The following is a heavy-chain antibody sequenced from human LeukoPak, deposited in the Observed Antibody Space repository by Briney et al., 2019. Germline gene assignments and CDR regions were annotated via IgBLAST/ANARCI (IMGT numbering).Heavy chain of an antibody. CDR3: ARGDRGSHFDY. V-gene: IGHV3-53*01. Sequence: GGSLRLSCAASGFTVSSNYMSWVRQAPGKGLEWVSVIYSGGSTYYADSVKGRFTISRDNSKNTLYLQMNSLRAEDTAVYYCARGDRGSHFDYWGQGTLVTVSS. CDR2: IYSGGST. J-gene: IGHJ4*02. D-gene: IGHD3-10*01. CDR1: GFTVSSNY.